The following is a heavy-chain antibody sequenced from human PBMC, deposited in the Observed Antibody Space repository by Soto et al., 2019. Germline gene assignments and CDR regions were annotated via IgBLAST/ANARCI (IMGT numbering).Heavy chain of an antibody. CDR1: GYTFSSYG. CDR3: ARDTYDFWSGYPTYDMDV. Sequence: GASVKVSCKASGYTFSSYGINWLRQAPGQGLEWMGWISPYNGDTNYAQKLQGRVTMTTDTSTSTAYMELRSLRSDDTAVYYCARDTYDFWSGYPTYDMDVWGQGTTVTVSS. J-gene: IGHJ6*02. V-gene: IGHV1-18*01. D-gene: IGHD3-3*01. CDR2: ISPYNGDT.